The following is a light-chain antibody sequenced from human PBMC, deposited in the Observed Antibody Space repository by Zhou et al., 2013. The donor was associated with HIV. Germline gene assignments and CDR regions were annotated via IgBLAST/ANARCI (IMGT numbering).Light chain of an antibody. CDR1: QGISNN. CDR2: DAS. J-gene: IGKJ1*01. V-gene: IGKV1-8*01. CDR3: QQYYGYPT. Sequence: AIRLTQSPSSLSASTGDRVTITCRATQGISNNLAWYQQKSGKAPKLLIYDASTLQSGVPSRFNGSGSETDFTLTISCLQSEDFATYYCQQYYGYPTFGQGTKVEI.